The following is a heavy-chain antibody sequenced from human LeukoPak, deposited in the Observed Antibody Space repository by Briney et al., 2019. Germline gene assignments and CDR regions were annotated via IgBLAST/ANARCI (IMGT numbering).Heavy chain of an antibody. J-gene: IGHJ6*02. CDR1: GGSVSSGSYY. CDR3: ARDERLDGMDV. CDR2: IYYSGST. V-gene: IGHV4-61*01. D-gene: IGHD1-1*01. Sequence: SETLSLTCTVSGGSVSSGSYYWSWIRQPPGKGLEWIGYIYYSGSTNFNPSLKSRVTISVDTSKNQFSLKLSSVTAADTAVYYCARDERLDGMDVWGQGTTVTVSS.